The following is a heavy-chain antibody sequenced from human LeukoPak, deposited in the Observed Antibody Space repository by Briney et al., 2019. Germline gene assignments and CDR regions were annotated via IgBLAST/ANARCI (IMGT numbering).Heavy chain of an antibody. CDR1: GGSISSSSYS. CDR3: ARHSVAARPDY. Sequence: SETLSLTCTVSGGSISSSSYSWGWIRQPPGKGLEWIGSIYYSGSTYYNPSLKSRVTISVDTSKNQFSLKLSSVTAADTAVYYCARHSVAARPDYWGQGTLVTVSS. J-gene: IGHJ4*02. D-gene: IGHD6-6*01. V-gene: IGHV4-39*01. CDR2: IYYSGST.